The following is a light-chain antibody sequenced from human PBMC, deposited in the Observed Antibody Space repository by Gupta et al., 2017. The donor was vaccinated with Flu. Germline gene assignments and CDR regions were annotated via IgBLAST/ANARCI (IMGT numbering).Light chain of an antibody. CDR3: RQVLQWGT. J-gene: IGKJ2*02. CDR1: QSLLHRNGHTY. CDR2: LGS. Sequence: DIVMTQSPLSLPVTPGEPASISCRSSQSLLHRNGHTYLDWYLQKPGQSPQLLIYLGSNRAYGGPDRISGSGAGTDFTLRSSRGEDDDVGIYYGRQVLQWGTFGQGTKLEI. V-gene: IGKV2-28*01.